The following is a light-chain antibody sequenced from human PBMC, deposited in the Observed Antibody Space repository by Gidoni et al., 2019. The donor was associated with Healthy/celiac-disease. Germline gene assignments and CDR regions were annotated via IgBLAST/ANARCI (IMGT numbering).Light chain of an antibody. V-gene: IGKV1-39*01. CDR3: QQSYSTPPYT. Sequence: DIQITHSPPSLSASVGDRVTITCRASQRISSYLNWYQQKPGKAPKLLIYAASSLQSGVPSRFSGSGSGTDFTLTISSLQPEDFATYYCQQSYSTPPYTFGQGTKLEIK. CDR2: AAS. J-gene: IGKJ2*01. CDR1: QRISSY.